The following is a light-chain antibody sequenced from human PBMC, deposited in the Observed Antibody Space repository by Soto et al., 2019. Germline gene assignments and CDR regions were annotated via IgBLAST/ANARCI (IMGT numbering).Light chain of an antibody. CDR3: QQYNSYVWT. J-gene: IGKJ1*01. CDR2: DAS. Sequence: IQLTQSPSSLSASVGDSVTITCRASQGISRYLSWYQQKPGKAPKLLIYDASSLESGVPSRFSGSGSGTEFTLSVSSLQPDDFAAYYCQQYNSYVWTFGQGTKVDIK. V-gene: IGKV1-5*01. CDR1: QGISRY.